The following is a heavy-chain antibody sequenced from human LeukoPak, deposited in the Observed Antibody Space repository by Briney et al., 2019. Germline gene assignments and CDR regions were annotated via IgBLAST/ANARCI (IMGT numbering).Heavy chain of an antibody. CDR1: GYSFTSYW. J-gene: IGHJ4*02. CDR3: ARTGYCHMEYYFDY. Sequence: GESLKISCKGSGYSFTSYWIAWVRQMPGKGLEWMGIIYPDDSDTRYSPSFQGQVTISADKSISTAYLHWSSLKASDTAMYYCARTGYCHMEYYFDYWGQGTLVTVSS. D-gene: IGHD3/OR15-3a*01. CDR2: IYPDDSDT. V-gene: IGHV5-51*01.